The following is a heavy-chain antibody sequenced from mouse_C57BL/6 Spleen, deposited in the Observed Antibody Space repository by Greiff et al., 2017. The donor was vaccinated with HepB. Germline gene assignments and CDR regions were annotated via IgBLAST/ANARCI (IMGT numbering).Heavy chain of an antibody. CDR1: GYTFTDYY. Sequence: EVQLPQSGPELVKPGASVKISCKASGYTFTDYYMNWVKQSHGKSLEWIGDINPNNGGTSYNQKFKGKATLTVDTSSSTAYMELRSLTSEDSAVYYCARDEAQFAYWGQGTLVTVSA. J-gene: IGHJ3*01. D-gene: IGHD1-3*01. CDR2: INPNNGGT. CDR3: ARDEAQFAY. V-gene: IGHV1-26*01.